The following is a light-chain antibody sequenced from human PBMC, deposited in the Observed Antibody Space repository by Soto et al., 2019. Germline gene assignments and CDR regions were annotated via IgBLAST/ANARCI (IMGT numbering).Light chain of an antibody. CDR1: QSVSSNY. J-gene: IGKJ5*01. Sequence: EIVLTQSPGPLSLSPGERATLSCRASQSVSSNYLAWYQQKPGQAPRLIIYGASSRATGIPDRFSGSGSGTDFNLTISRLEPEDVAVYYCQQYGSSPMTFGQGTRLEIK. V-gene: IGKV3-20*01. CDR3: QQYGSSPMT. CDR2: GAS.